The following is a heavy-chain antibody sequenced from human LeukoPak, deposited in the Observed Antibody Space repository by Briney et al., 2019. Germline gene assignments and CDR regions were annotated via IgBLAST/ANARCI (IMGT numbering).Heavy chain of an antibody. CDR1: GFSFSSYA. CDR3: AKRATPAGYYDSSGLYYFDY. Sequence: GGSLRLSCAASGFSFSSYAMSWVRQAPGKGLEWVSAISGSGVSTYYADSVKGRFTISRDNSKNTLYLLMHSLRAEDTAVYYCAKRATPAGYYDSSGLYYFDYWGQGTLVTVSS. D-gene: IGHD3-22*01. CDR2: ISGSGVST. J-gene: IGHJ4*02. V-gene: IGHV3-23*01.